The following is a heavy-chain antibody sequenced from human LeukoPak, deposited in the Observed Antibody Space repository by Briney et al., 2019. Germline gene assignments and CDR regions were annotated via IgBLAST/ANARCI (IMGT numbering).Heavy chain of an antibody. V-gene: IGHV3-53*01. D-gene: IGHD3-16*02. CDR3: AREYDYVWGSYRPDAFDI. J-gene: IGHJ3*02. CDR1: GFTVSSNY. Sequence: PGGSLRLSCAASGFTVSSNYMSWVRQAPGKGLEWVSVIYSGGSTYYADSVKGRFTISRDNSKNTLYLQMNSLRAEDTAVYYCAREYDYVWGSYRPDAFDIWGQGTMVTVSS. CDR2: IYSGGST.